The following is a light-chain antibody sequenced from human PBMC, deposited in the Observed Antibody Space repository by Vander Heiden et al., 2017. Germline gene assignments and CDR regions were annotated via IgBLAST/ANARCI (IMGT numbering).Light chain of an antibody. Sequence: EIVMTQAPAPLSVSPGERVTLSCRASQTVSSNLAWYQQKPGQAPRLLIYGASTRATGMPARFSGSGSGTEFTLTISSLHSEDFAVYYCQQYYNRPRTFGQGTKVEIK. J-gene: IGKJ1*01. CDR3: QQYYNRPRT. V-gene: IGKV3-15*01. CDR2: GAS. CDR1: QTVSSN.